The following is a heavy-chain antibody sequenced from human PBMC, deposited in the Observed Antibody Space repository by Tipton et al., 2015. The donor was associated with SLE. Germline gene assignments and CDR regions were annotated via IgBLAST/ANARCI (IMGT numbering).Heavy chain of an antibody. V-gene: IGHV3-23*03. Sequence: GSLRLSCAASGFTFSNHGLNWVRQAPGKGLQWVSLIYAVGTTHYANAVKGRFTISRDNSRNTLYLQMNTLRPEDTAVYYCAILAAAGTDPYFDYWGPGSLVTVSS. CDR3: AILAAAGTDPYFDY. CDR1: GFTFSNHG. D-gene: IGHD6-13*01. J-gene: IGHJ4*02. CDR2: IYAVGTT.